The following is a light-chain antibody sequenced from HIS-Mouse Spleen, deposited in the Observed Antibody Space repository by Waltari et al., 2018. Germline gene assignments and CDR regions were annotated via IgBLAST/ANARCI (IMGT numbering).Light chain of an antibody. CDR3: NSRDSSGNHWV. J-gene: IGLJ3*02. V-gene: IGLV3-19*01. CDR1: SLSSYY. Sequence: SSELTQVPAVSVALVQTVRITCHGDSLSSYYANRYQQKPGQAPVLVIYGKNNRPSGIPDRFSGSSSGNTASLTITGAQAEDEADYYCNSRDSSGNHWVFGGGTKLTVL. CDR2: GKN.